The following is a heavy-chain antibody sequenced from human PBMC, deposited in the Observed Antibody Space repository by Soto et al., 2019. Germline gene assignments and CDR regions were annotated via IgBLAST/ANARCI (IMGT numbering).Heavy chain of an antibody. D-gene: IGHD2-2*01. V-gene: IGHV1-18*01. CDR3: ARYCISTSCYANNNNWFDP. Sequence: QVQLVQSGAEVKKPGASVKVSCKASGYTFTSYGISWVRQAPGQGLEWMGWISDYNGNTNYAQKLQVRVTKTTATSTSTAYTELRSRRSDDTAVYSCARYCISTSCYANNNNWFDPWGQGTLVTVSS. CDR2: ISDYNGNT. J-gene: IGHJ5*02. CDR1: GYTFTSYG.